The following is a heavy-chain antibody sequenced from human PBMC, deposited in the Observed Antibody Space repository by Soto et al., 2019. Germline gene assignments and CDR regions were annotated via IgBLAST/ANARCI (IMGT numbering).Heavy chain of an antibody. CDR3: ASSKLYSSSWYSYYYGMDV. J-gene: IGHJ6*02. D-gene: IGHD6-13*01. CDR2: INSGSATI. V-gene: IGHV3-48*01. Sequence: GGSLRLSCAASGFTFSNYHMNWVRQAPGKGLEWISYINSGSATIYYADSVKGRFTISRDNAKNSLYLQMNSLRAEDTAVYYCASSKLYSSSWYSYYYGMDVWGQGTTVTVSS. CDR1: GFTFSNYH.